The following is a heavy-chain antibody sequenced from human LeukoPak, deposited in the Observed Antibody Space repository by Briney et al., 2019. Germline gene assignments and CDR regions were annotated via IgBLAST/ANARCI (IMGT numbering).Heavy chain of an antibody. D-gene: IGHD2-2*01. Sequence: PSETLSLTCTVSGGSISSGGYYWSWIRQPPGKGLEWIGYIYHSGSTYYNPSLKSRVTISVDRSKNQFSLKLSSVTAADTAVYYCAREEVVPAAMQGLFDYWGQGTLVTVSS. J-gene: IGHJ4*02. CDR2: IYHSGST. CDR1: GGSISSGGYY. V-gene: IGHV4-30-2*01. CDR3: AREEVVPAAMQGLFDY.